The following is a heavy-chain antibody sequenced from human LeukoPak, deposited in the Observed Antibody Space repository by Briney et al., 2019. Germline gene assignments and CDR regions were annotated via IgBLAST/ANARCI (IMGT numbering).Heavy chain of an antibody. CDR3: AELGITMIGGV. Sequence: PGGSLRLSCAASGFSINSYGMSWVRQAPGKGLEWVSAISGSGGRTYNADSVKGRFTISRDNSKNTLYLQMNSLRAEDTAVYYCAELGITMIGGVWGKGTTVTISS. V-gene: IGHV3-23*01. CDR2: ISGSGGRT. J-gene: IGHJ6*04. D-gene: IGHD3-10*02. CDR1: GFSINSYG.